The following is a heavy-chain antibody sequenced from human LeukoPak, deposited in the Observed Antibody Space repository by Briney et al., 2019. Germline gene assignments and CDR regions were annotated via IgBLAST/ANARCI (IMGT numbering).Heavy chain of an antibody. V-gene: IGHV3-7*03. D-gene: IGHD3-22*01. Sequence: GGSLRLSCAASGFTLSSYWMSWVRQAPGKGLEWEANIKQDGSEKYYVDSVKGRFTISRDNAKNSVSLQMNSLRAEDTAVYYCARPYYDTSGSYWGQGTLVTVFS. J-gene: IGHJ4*02. CDR1: GFTLSSYW. CDR2: IKQDGSEK. CDR3: ARPYYDTSGSY.